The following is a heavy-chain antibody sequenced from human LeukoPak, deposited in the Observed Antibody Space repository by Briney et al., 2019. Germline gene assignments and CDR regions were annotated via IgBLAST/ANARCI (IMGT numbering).Heavy chain of an antibody. J-gene: IGHJ4*02. Sequence: PSETLSLTCTVSGVSISSGDYYWSWIRQPPGKGLEWIGYIYHSGSTYYNPSLKSRVTISVDRSKNQFSLKLSSVTAADTAVYYCARAKYSGYDPHFDYWGQGTLVTVSS. CDR3: ARAKYSGYDPHFDY. CDR1: GVSISSGDYY. D-gene: IGHD5-12*01. CDR2: IYHSGST. V-gene: IGHV4-30-2*01.